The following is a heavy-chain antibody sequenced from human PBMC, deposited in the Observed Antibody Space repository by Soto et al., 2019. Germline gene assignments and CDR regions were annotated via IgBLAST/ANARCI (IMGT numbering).Heavy chain of an antibody. CDR1: GGSISSGGYY. J-gene: IGHJ5*02. V-gene: IGHV4-31*03. CDR2: IYYSGTT. D-gene: IGHD1-1*01. CDR3: AREGYNWNGRHWFDP. Sequence: QVQLQESGPGLVKPSQTLSLTCTVSGGSISSGGYYWSWIRQPPGKGLEWIGYIYYSGTTYYNPSLKSRVTMSVDTAKNQFSLKLRSVTAAATAVYYCAREGYNWNGRHWFDPWGQGTLGTVSS.